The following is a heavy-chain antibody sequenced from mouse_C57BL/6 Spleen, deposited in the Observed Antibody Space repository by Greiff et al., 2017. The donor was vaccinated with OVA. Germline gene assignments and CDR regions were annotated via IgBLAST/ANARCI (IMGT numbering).Heavy chain of an antibody. V-gene: IGHV1-9*01. J-gene: IGHJ2*01. CDR3: ARVGLLLDY. D-gene: IGHD2-3*01. CDR2: ILPGSGST. Sequence: QVQLQQSGAELMKPGASVKLSCKATGYTFTGYWIEWVKQRPGHGLEWIGEILPGSGSTNYNEKFKGKATFTADTYSNTAYMQLISLPTEDSAIYYCARVGLLLDYWGQGTTLTVSS. CDR1: GYTFTGYW.